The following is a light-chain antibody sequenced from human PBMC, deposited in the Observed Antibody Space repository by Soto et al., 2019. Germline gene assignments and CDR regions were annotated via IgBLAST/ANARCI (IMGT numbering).Light chain of an antibody. CDR2: GHS. J-gene: IGLJ2*01. V-gene: IGLV1-40*01. Sequence: QSVLTQPPSVSGAPGQRVNIACTGSNSNIGAGYDVHWYRQSPGTAPKLLLSGHSHRPSGVPDRFSGSKSGTSAFLAITGLQPGDEADYYCSSYAGSNNLVFGGGTKLTVL. CDR1: NSNIGAGYD. CDR3: SSYAGSNNLV.